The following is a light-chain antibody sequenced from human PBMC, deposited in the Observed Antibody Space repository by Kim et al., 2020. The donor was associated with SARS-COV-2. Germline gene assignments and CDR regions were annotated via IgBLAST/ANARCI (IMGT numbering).Light chain of an antibody. CDR1: QSISSW. V-gene: IGKV1-5*01. CDR2: DAS. Sequence: DIQMTQSPSTLSASVGDRVTITCRASQSISSWLAWYQQKPGKAPKLLIYDASSVESGVPSRFSGSGSGTEFTLTISSLQPDDFATYYCQQYNSYPRTFGGGTKGDIK. J-gene: IGKJ4*01. CDR3: QQYNSYPRT.